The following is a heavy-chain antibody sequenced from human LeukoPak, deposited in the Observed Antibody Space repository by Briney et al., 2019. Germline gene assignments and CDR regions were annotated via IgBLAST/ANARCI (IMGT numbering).Heavy chain of an antibody. V-gene: IGHV1-69*04. D-gene: IGHD2-15*01. CDR1: GGTFSSYA. CDR3: AELQRYCSGGSCDFDY. J-gene: IGHJ4*02. Sequence: ASVKVSCKASGGTFSSYAISWVRQAPGQGLEWMGRIIPILGIANYAQKLQGRVTITADKSTSTAYMELSSLRSEDTAVYYCAELQRYCSGGSCDFDYWGQGTLVTVSS. CDR2: IIPILGIA.